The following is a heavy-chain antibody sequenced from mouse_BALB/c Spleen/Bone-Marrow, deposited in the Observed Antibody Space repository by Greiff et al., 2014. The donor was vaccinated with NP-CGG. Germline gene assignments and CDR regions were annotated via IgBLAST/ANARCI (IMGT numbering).Heavy chain of an antibody. J-gene: IGHJ2*01. V-gene: IGHV1-14*01. CDR1: GYTFTSYV. D-gene: IGHD3-3*01. CDR2: INPYNDAT. Sequence: VQLQQSGAELVKPGASVKMSCKASGYTFTSYVIHWVKQRPGQGLEWIGYINPYNDATKFNERFKGKSTLTSDKSSSTAYMVLSSLTSEDSAVYYCAIGGVDYFDYWGQGTTLTVSS. CDR3: AIGGVDYFDY.